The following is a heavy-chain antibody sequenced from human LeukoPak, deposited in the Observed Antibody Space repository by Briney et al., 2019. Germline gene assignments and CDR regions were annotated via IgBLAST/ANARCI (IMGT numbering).Heavy chain of an antibody. J-gene: IGHJ4*02. CDR3: ARDLAVTTSFNYFDY. Sequence: PSQTLSLTCTVSGGSISSGSYYWSWIRQPAGKGLEWIGRIYTSGSTNYNPSLKSRVTMSVDTSKNQFSLKLSSVAAADTAVYYCARDLAVTTSFNYFDYWGQGTLVTVSS. V-gene: IGHV4-61*02. CDR1: GGSISSGSYY. D-gene: IGHD4-11*01. CDR2: IYTSGST.